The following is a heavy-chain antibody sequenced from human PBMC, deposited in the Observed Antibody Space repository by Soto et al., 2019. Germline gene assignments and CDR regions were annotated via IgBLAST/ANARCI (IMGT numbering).Heavy chain of an antibody. CDR3: ARRSGYQLRQTAYGMDV. D-gene: IGHD2-2*01. J-gene: IGHJ6*02. Sequence: QVQLVQSGAEVKKPGASVKVSCKASGYTFTSYDINWVRQATGQGLEWMGWMNPNSGNTGYAQKFQGRVTMTRNTSISTAYMELSSLRSDDTAVYYCARRSGYQLRQTAYGMDVWGQGTTVTVSS. CDR2: MNPNSGNT. V-gene: IGHV1-8*01. CDR1: GYTFTSYD.